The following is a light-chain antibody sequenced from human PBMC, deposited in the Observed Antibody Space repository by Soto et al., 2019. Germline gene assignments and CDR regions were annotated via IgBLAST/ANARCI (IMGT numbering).Light chain of an antibody. J-gene: IGKJ1*01. CDR2: GAS. CDR1: QSVSSSY. V-gene: IGKV3-20*01. CDR3: QQYGALPPT. Sequence: EIVLTQSPGTLSLSPGEIATLSCRASQSVSSSYLAWYQQKPGQAPRIIIYGASSRATGIPDRFSGSGSGTDFTLTISRLEPEDFAVYHCQQYGALPPTFGQGTKVDIK.